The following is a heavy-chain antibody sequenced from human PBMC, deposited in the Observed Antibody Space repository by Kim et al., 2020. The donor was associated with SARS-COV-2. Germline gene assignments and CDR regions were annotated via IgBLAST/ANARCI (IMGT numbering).Heavy chain of an antibody. Sequence: ASVKVSCKASGYTFTSYDINWVRQATGQGLEWMGWMNPNSGNTGYAQKFQGRVTMTRNTSISTAYMELSSLRSEDTAVYYCARGRYTPGSSSWYTRVGYWGQGTLVTVSS. D-gene: IGHD6-13*01. J-gene: IGHJ4*02. V-gene: IGHV1-8*01. CDR2: MNPNSGNT. CDR3: ARGRYTPGSSSWYTRVGY. CDR1: GYTFTSYD.